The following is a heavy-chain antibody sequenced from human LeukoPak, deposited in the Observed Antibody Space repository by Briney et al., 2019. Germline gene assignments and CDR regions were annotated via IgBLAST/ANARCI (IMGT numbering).Heavy chain of an antibody. CDR1: GGSISSYY. V-gene: IGHV4-59*01. J-gene: IGHJ4*02. CDR2: INYSGST. CDR3: ARADYGDSYPFDY. Sequence: SETLSLTCTIPGGSISSYYWSWIQQPPGKGLEWLGYINYSGSTNYNPSRKSRVTISVDTSKNQFSLKLSSVTAADTAVYYCARADYGDSYPFDYWGQGTLVTVSS. D-gene: IGHD4-17*01.